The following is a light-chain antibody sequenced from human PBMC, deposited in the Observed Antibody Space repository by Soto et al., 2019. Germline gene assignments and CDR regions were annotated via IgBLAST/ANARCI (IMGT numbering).Light chain of an antibody. Sequence: QPVLTQPASGSGSPVQSSTISCTGTSSDVGGYNYVSWYQQHPGKAPKLMIYDVSNRPSGVSNRFSGSKSGNTASLTISGLQAEDEADYYCSSYTSSSTGVFGTGTKVTVL. CDR3: SSYTSSSTGV. V-gene: IGLV2-14*01. J-gene: IGLJ1*01. CDR2: DVS. CDR1: SSDVGGYNY.